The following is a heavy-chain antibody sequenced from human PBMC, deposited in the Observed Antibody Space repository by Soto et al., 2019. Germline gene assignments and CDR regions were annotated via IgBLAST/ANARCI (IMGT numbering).Heavy chain of an antibody. CDR3: ARDSLVGATTEYFD. J-gene: IGHJ4*02. CDR2: INAGNGNT. Sequence: ASVKVSCKASGYTFTSYAMHWVRQAPGQRLEWMGWINAGNGNTKYSQKFQGRVTMTRDTSTSTVYMELSSLRSEDTAVYYCARDSLVGATTEYFDWGQGTLVTVSS. D-gene: IGHD1-26*01. CDR1: GYTFTSYA. V-gene: IGHV1-3*01.